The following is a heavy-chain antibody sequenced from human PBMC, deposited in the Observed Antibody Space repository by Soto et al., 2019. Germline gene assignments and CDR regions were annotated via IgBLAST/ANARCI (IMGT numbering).Heavy chain of an antibody. V-gene: IGHV1-69*06. J-gene: IGHJ6*04. CDR2: IIPIFGTA. CDR1: GGTFSSYA. CDR3: ARDGNRSSWYAGYYYLYDMDV. Sequence: VASVKVSCKASGGTFSSYAISWVRQAPGQGLEWMGGIIPIFGTANYAQKFQGRVTITADKSTSTAYIELSSLRSADTAVYYCARDGNRSSWYAGYYYLYDMDVGGEGATDNVSS. D-gene: IGHD6-13*01.